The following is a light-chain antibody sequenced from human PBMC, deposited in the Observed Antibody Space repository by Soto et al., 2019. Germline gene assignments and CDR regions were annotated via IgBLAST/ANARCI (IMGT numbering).Light chain of an antibody. CDR3: QQYNNYFT. J-gene: IGKJ1*01. V-gene: IGKV1-5*03. CDR2: KAT. CDR1: QSVQTW. Sequence: DIQMTQSPSTLSAFVGDRVTITCRASQSVQTWLAWFQQKPGKAPKLLIYKATTLETGVPSRFSGSGSETEFTLTISSLQPDDLGTYYCQQYNNYFTFGQGTKVDIK.